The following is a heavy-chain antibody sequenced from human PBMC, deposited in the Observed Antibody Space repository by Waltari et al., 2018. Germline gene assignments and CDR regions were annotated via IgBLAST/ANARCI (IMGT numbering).Heavy chain of an antibody. J-gene: IGHJ4*02. Sequence: QVQLQESGPGLVKPSETLSLTCTVSGGSISNYFWNWIRQPPGKGLEWIGYVYSTGTTNYNPSLKSRVTISLDKSNNQFSLRLSSVTAADTAVYYCARDGLWFGELPSFDHWGRGTLVTVSS. D-gene: IGHD3-10*01. CDR2: VYSTGTT. V-gene: IGHV4-59*01. CDR3: ARDGLWFGELPSFDH. CDR1: GGSISNYF.